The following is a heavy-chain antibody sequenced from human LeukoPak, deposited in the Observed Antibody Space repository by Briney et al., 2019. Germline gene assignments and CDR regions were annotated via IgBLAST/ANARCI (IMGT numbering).Heavy chain of an antibody. D-gene: IGHD6-13*01. Sequence: GGSLRLSCAASGFTFSSYEMNWVRQAPGKGLEWASSISTSGSTIYYADSVKGRFTISRDNAKNSLYLQMHSLRAEDTAVYYCARDESSSWSNANWFDPWGQGTLVTVSS. V-gene: IGHV3-48*03. J-gene: IGHJ5*02. CDR2: ISTSGSTI. CDR1: GFTFSSYE. CDR3: ARDESSSWSNANWFDP.